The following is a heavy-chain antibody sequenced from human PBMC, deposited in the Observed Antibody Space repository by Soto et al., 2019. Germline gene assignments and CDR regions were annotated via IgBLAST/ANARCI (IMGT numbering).Heavy chain of an antibody. J-gene: IGHJ4*02. CDR2: TDESGGI. Sequence: QVQLQQWGTGLLKSSETLSLNCAVYGGSFSPYYWSSVRQPPGKGLEWIGETDESGGIYYNPSLKSRVTVSLDTSKKQFSLEVKSVTAADTAVYYCAIGRWGNKYWGQGTLVTVSS. CDR1: GGSFSPYY. V-gene: IGHV4-34*01. CDR3: AIGRWGNKY. D-gene: IGHD3-16*01.